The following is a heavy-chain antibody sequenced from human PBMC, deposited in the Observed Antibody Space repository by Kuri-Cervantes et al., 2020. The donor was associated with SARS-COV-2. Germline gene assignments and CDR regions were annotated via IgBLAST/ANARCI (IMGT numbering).Heavy chain of an antibody. CDR2: SNAGNGNT. V-gene: IGHV1-3*02. D-gene: IGHD3-3*01. J-gene: IGHJ3*02. CDR3: ARDSLAEWLGDAFDI. Sequence: SVKVSCKASGYTFTSYDINWVRQAPGQRLEWMGWSNAGNGNTKYSQEFQGRVTITRDTSTSTAYMELSSLRSEDTAVYYCARDSLAEWLGDAFDIWGQGTMVTVSS. CDR1: GYTFTSYD.